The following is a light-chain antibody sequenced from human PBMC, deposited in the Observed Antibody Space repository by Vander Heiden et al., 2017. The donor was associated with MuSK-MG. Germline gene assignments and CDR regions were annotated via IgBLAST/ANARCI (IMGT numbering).Light chain of an antibody. Sequence: QSVLPQPPSASGTPGPRVTTPCSGSSSNIGSKTVNRNRQPPETAPNLLIYRNNKRPSGVPDRFSGAKFGTTASLAISGLQSEDEADYYCTAWDASRNGVVFGGGTKLTVL. J-gene: IGLJ2*01. CDR3: TAWDASRNGVV. V-gene: IGLV1-44*01. CDR2: RNN. CDR1: SSNIGSKT.